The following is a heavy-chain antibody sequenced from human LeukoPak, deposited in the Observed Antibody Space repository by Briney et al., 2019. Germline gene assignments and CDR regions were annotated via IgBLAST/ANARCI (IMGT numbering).Heavy chain of an antibody. CDR2: IYHSGST. Sequence: SETLSLTCTVSGGSISSYYWSWIRQPPGKGLEWIGSIYHSGSTYYNPSLKSRVTISVDTSKNQFSLKLSSVTAADTAVYYCARDSSPSWFDPWGQGTLVTVSS. CDR1: GGSISSYY. V-gene: IGHV4-38-2*02. J-gene: IGHJ5*02. D-gene: IGHD6-13*01. CDR3: ARDSSPSWFDP.